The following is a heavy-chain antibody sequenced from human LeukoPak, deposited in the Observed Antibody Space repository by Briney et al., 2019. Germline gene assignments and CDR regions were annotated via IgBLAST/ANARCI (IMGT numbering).Heavy chain of an antibody. V-gene: IGHV1-18*01. CDR3: AKDWHILTGRNCFDP. J-gene: IGHJ5*02. CDR2: VSSYNGDT. D-gene: IGHD3-9*01. CDR1: GYTFTSYG. Sequence: RASVKVSCKASGYTFTSYGMNWVRQAPGQGLEWMGWVSSYNGDTNYAQKFQGRVTMSTDTSTSTAYMELRSLTFDDTAIYYCAKDWHILTGRNCFDPWGQGTLVTVSS.